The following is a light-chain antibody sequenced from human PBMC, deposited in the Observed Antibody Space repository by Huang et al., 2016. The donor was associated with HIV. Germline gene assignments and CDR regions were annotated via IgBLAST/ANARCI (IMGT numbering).Light chain of an antibody. CDR1: QSLLHNNGYNY. J-gene: IGKJ2*01. V-gene: IGKV2-28*01. Sequence: DIVMTQSPLSLSVSPGEPASISCRSSQSLLHNNGYNYLDWYLQKPGQSPHLLIYLGSDRASGVPDRFSGSGSGTDFTLKLSRVEAEDVGVYYCMQALQTPYTFGQGTKLEIK. CDR3: MQALQTPYT. CDR2: LGS.